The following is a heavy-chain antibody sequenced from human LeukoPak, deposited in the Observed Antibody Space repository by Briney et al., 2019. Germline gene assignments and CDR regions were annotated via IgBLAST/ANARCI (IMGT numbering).Heavy chain of an antibody. CDR3: ARHWRPSSSSGAFDI. CDR1: GYSISSGYY. J-gene: IGHJ3*02. CDR2: IYHSGST. D-gene: IGHD6-6*01. Sequence: SETLSLTCTVSGYSISSGYYWGWIRQPPGKGLEWIGSIYHSGSTYYNPSLKSRVTISVDTSKNQFSLKLSSVTAADTAVYYCARHWRPSSSSGAFDIWGQGTMVTVSS. V-gene: IGHV4-38-2*02.